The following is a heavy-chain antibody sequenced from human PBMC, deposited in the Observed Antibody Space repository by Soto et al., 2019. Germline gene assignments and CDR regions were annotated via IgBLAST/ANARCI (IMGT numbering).Heavy chain of an antibody. CDR1: GGTFSSYA. V-gene: IGHV1-69*13. D-gene: IGHD1-26*01. CDR3: AREMYSGSPDKRKNNWFDP. Sequence: ASVKVSCKASGGTFSSYAISWVRQAPGQGLEWMGGIIPIFGTANYAQKFRGRVTITADESTSTAYMELSSLRSEETAVYYCAREMYSGSPDKRKNNWFDPWGKGTLVTVSS. CDR2: IIPIFGTA. J-gene: IGHJ5*02.